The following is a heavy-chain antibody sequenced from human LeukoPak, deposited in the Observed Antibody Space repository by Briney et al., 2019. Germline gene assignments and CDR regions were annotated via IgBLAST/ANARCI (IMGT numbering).Heavy chain of an antibody. CDR1: GFTFSSYS. Sequence: GGSLRLSCAASGFTFSSYSMNWVRQAPGKGLEWGSSISSSSSYIYYAGSVNGRFTISRDNDKNSLYLQMNSLRAEDTAVYYCARDIGGGYSYGFSFDYWGQGTLVTVSS. J-gene: IGHJ4*02. D-gene: IGHD5-18*01. CDR2: ISSSSSYI. V-gene: IGHV3-21*01. CDR3: ARDIGGGYSYGFSFDY.